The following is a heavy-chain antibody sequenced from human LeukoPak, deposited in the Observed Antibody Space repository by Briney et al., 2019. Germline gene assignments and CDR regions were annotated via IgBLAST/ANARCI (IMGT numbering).Heavy chain of an antibody. Sequence: SETLSLTCAVYGGSFSGYYWSWIRQPPGKGLEWIGEINHSGSTNSNPSLKSRVTISVDTSKNQFSLKLSSVTAADTAVYYCARGSIVVATFFDYWGQGTLVTVSS. CDR1: GGSFSGYY. V-gene: IGHV4-34*01. CDR3: ARGSIVVATFFDY. CDR2: INHSGST. D-gene: IGHD3-22*01. J-gene: IGHJ4*02.